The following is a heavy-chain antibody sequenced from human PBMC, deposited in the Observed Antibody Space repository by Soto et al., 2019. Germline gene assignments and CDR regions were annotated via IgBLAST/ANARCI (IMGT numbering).Heavy chain of an antibody. Sequence: ASVKVSCKASGCTFSSYAISWVRQAPGQGLEWMGGISPIIGKANYAQKFQGRVTITADESTSTAYMELSSLRSEDTAVYYCARDLGINYDSSGYGDWGQGTLVTVSS. CDR2: ISPIIGKA. CDR1: GCTFSSYA. V-gene: IGHV1-69*13. J-gene: IGHJ4*02. D-gene: IGHD3-22*01. CDR3: ARDLGINYDSSGYGD.